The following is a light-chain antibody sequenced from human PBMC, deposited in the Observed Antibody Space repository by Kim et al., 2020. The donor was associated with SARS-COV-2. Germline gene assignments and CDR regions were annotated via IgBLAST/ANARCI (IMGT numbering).Light chain of an antibody. Sequence: ETVMTQSPATLSLSPGERATLSCRASRGVSTNLAWYQQQPGQAPRLLIYDASTRATGVPARFSGSGFGTEFTLTISSLQSEDVAAYYCQKYNNWPPITFGQGTRLEIK. J-gene: IGKJ5*01. V-gene: IGKV3-15*01. CDR3: QKYNNWPPIT. CDR2: DAS. CDR1: RGVSTN.